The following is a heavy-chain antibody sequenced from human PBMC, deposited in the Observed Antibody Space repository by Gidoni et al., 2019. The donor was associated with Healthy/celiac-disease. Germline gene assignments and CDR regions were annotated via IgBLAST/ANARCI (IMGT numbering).Heavy chain of an antibody. Sequence: QVQLVQSGAEVKKPGSSVKVSCKASGGTFSSYASSWVRQAPGKGLEWMGRIIPILGIAKYAQKFQGRVTITADKSTSTAYMELSSLRSEDTAVYYCAREGIAVAVHDAFDIWGQGTMVTVSS. J-gene: IGHJ3*02. CDR1: GGTFSSYA. V-gene: IGHV1-69*09. CDR3: AREGIAVAVHDAFDI. CDR2: IIPILGIA. D-gene: IGHD6-19*01.